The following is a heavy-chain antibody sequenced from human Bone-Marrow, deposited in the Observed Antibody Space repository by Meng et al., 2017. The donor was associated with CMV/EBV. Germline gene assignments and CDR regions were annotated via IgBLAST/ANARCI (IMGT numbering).Heavy chain of an antibody. D-gene: IGHD3-22*01. CDR3: ASDSSGYYETDAFDI. Sequence: GESLKISCAASGFTFSSYAMNWVRQAPGKGLEWVSSISGSGGSTYYADSVKGRFTISRDNSKNTLYLQMNSLRAEDTAVYYCASDSSGYYETDAFDIWGQGTMVTFAS. CDR2: ISGSGGST. CDR1: GFTFSSYA. V-gene: IGHV3-23*01. J-gene: IGHJ3*02.